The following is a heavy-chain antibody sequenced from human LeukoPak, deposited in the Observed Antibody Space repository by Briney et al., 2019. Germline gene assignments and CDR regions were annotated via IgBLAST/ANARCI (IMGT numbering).Heavy chain of an antibody. CDR1: GGSFSGYY. Sequence: SETLSLTCAVYGGSFSGYYWSWIRQPPGKGLEWIGETNHSGSTNYNPSLKSRVTISVDTSKNQFSLKLSSVTAADTAVYYCARGKLGVAAFDIWGQGTMVTVSS. V-gene: IGHV4-34*01. J-gene: IGHJ3*02. CDR3: ARGKLGVAAFDI. CDR2: TNHSGST. D-gene: IGHD3-16*01.